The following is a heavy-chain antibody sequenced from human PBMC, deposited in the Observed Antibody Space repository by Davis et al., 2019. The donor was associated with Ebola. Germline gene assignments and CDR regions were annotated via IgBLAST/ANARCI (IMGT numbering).Heavy chain of an antibody. CDR1: GGSFSGYY. J-gene: IGHJ5*02. CDR3: ARHVLALLWFGESPYWFDP. D-gene: IGHD3-10*01. CDR2: INHSGST. Sequence: MPSETLSLTCAVYGGSFSGYYWSWIRQPPGKGLEWIGEINHSGSTNYNPSLKSRVTISVDTSKNQFSLKLSSVTAADTAVYYCARHVLALLWFGESPYWFDPWGQGTLVTVSS. V-gene: IGHV4-34*01.